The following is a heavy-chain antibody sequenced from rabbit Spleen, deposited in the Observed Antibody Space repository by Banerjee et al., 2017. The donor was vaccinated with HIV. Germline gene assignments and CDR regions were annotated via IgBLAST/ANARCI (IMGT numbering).Heavy chain of an antibody. V-gene: IGHV1S40*01. CDR3: ARGGSPGYVGFGYVIGYFNL. CDR2: IGTGSGSP. J-gene: IGHJ4*01. Sequence: QQLVESGGGLVKPGASLTLTCKASGFSFSSGYYASWVRQAPGKGLEWLGCIGTGSGSPWYASWVNGRFTISKTSSTTVTLQMTSLTAADTATYFCARGGSPGYVGFGYVIGYFNLWGPGTLVTVS. CDR1: GFSFSSGYY. D-gene: IGHD7-1*01.